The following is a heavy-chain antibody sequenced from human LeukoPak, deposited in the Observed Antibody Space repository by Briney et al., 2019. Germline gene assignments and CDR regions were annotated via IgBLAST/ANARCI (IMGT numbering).Heavy chain of an antibody. Sequence: SETRSLTCTVSGGSLSSYYWSWIRQPPGKGLEWIGYIYYSGSTNYNPSLKGRVTISVDTSKNQFSLKLSSVTAADTAVYYCARLGHDYRDRSRYYFDYWGQGTLVTVSS. CDR1: GGSLSSYY. CDR2: IYYSGST. CDR3: ARLGHDYRDRSRYYFDY. V-gene: IGHV4-59*01. D-gene: IGHD4-17*01. J-gene: IGHJ4*02.